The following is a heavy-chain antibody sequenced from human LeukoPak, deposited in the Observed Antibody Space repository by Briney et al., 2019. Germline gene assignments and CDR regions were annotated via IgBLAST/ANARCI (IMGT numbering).Heavy chain of an antibody. Sequence: SETLSLTCTVSGGFISSSSYYWSWIRQPPGKGLEWIGEINHSGSTNYNPSLKSRVTISVDTSKNQFSLKLSSVTAADTAVYYCARRSKGSNGGWYFDYWGQGTLVTVSS. D-gene: IGHD6-19*01. CDR3: ARRSKGSNGGWYFDY. CDR1: GGFISSSSYY. CDR2: INHSGST. J-gene: IGHJ4*02. V-gene: IGHV4-39*07.